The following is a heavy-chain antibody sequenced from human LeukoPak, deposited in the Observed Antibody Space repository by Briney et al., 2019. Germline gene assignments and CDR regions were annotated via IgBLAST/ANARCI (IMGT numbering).Heavy chain of an antibody. D-gene: IGHD5/OR15-5a*01. J-gene: IGHJ4*02. Sequence: SETLSLTCTVSGGSISSGGYYWSWIRQHPGKGLEGIGYIYYSGSTYYNPSLKKRVNISVDTSKNQLSLKLSSVTAADTAVYYCARESTEGVRFDYWGQGTLVTVSS. CDR3: ARESTEGVRFDY. CDR2: IYYSGST. V-gene: IGHV4-31*03. CDR1: GGSISSGGYY.